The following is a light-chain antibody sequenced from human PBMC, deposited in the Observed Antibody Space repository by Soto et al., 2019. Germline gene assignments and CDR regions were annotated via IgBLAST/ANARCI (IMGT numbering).Light chain of an antibody. CDR2: AAS. CDR1: QSISNY. J-gene: IGKJ1*01. CDR3: QQTYSTPWT. Sequence: DIQMTQSPSSLSASVGDSVTITCRASQSISNYLNWYQQKQGKAPKLLIYAASSLHSGVPSRFSGSASGTDFTLTIDSLQPEDFAAYYCQQTYSTPWTFGQGTKVDIK. V-gene: IGKV1-39*01.